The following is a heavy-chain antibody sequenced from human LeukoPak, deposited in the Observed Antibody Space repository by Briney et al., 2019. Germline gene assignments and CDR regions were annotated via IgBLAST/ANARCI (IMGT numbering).Heavy chain of an antibody. D-gene: IGHD3-9*01. CDR3: AKEVGYFDWLSQYFDY. V-gene: IGHV3-48*01. CDR2: IGIDSGNT. CDR1: GFTFSDYS. Sequence: GRSLRLSCAASGFTFSDYSMNWVRQAPGKGLEWISYIGIDSGNTNYADSVKGRFTISGDKAKNSLYLQMNSLRVEDTAVYYCAKEVGYFDWLSQYFDYWGQGTLVTVSS. J-gene: IGHJ4*02.